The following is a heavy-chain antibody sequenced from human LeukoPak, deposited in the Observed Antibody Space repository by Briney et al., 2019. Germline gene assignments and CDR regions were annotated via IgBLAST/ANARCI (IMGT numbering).Heavy chain of an antibody. Sequence: ASVKVSFKASGYTFTGYYMHWVRQAPGQGLEWMGWINPNSGGTNYAQKFQGRVTMTRDTSISTAYMELSRLRSDDTAVYYCASGLWFGELYFDYWGQGTLVTVSS. J-gene: IGHJ4*02. CDR3: ASGLWFGELYFDY. D-gene: IGHD3-10*01. CDR2: INPNSGGT. CDR1: GYTFTGYY. V-gene: IGHV1-2*02.